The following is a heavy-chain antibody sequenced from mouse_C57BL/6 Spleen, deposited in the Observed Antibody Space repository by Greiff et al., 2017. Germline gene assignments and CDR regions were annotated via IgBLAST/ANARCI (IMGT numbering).Heavy chain of an antibody. CDR1: GFTFSSYA. J-gene: IGHJ4*01. Sequence: EVMLVESGEGLVKPGGSLKLSCAASGFTFSSYAMSWVRQTPEKRLEWVAYISSGGDYIYYADTVKGRFTISRDNARNTLYLQMSSLKSEDTAMYYCTRDFGPYAMDYWGQGTSVTVSS. V-gene: IGHV5-9-1*02. CDR3: TRDFGPYAMDY. CDR2: ISSGGDYI.